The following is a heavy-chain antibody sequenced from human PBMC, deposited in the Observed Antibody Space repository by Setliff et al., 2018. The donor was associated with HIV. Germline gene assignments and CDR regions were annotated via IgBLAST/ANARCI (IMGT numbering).Heavy chain of an antibody. V-gene: IGHV4-61*09. J-gene: IGHJ5*02. CDR1: GGSISSGSYY. D-gene: IGHD3-22*01. CDR2: IYTNGYT. Sequence: SETLSLTCSVSGGSISSGSYYWTWIRQPAGKGPEWIGHIYTNGYTNYNPSLKSRVTISVDTSKNQFSLKLSSVTAADAAVYDCASRVYYYDSSGYLREEGFDPWGQGTLVTVSS. CDR3: ASRVYYYDSSGYLREEGFDP.